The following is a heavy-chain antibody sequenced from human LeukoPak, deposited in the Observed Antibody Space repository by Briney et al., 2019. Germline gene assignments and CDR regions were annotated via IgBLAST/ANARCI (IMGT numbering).Heavy chain of an antibody. D-gene: IGHD5-24*01. CDR2: IYTSGST. CDR3: ARGMRWLQLPVFDY. J-gene: IGHJ4*02. Sequence: SETLSLTCTVSGGSISSGSYYWSWIRQPAGKGLEWIGRIYTSGSTNYNPSLKSRVTISVDTSKNQFSLKLGSVTAADTAVYYCARGMRWLQLPVFDYWGQGTLVTVSS. V-gene: IGHV4-61*02. CDR1: GGSISSGSYY.